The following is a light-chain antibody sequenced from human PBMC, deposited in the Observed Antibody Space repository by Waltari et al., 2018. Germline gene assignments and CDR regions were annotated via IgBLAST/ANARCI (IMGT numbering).Light chain of an antibody. Sequence: VLLTQSPASLSVSPGDTVILSCRASQRVRTNLVWYQQKAGQAPRTLIYGASTRASGVPSRFSGSGSETYFTLIISSLQSEDAAVYFCQQYYVWPPITFGGGTKLEI. CDR2: GAS. V-gene: IGKV3-15*01. J-gene: IGKJ4*01. CDR3: QQYYVWPPIT. CDR1: QRVRTN.